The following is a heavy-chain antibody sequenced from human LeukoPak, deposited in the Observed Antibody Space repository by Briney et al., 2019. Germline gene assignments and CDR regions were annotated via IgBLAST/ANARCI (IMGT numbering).Heavy chain of an antibody. D-gene: IGHD5-18*01. CDR2: ISGSGGST. Sequence: GGPLRLSCAASGFTFSSYAMSWVRQAPGKGLEWVSAISGSGGSTFYGDSVKGRFTISRDNSKNKVCLQMNSLRAEDTAVYYCAKDSLRRVQLWPTPFDSWGQGTLVTVSS. CDR1: GFTFSSYA. V-gene: IGHV3-23*01. CDR3: AKDSLRRVQLWPTPFDS. J-gene: IGHJ4*02.